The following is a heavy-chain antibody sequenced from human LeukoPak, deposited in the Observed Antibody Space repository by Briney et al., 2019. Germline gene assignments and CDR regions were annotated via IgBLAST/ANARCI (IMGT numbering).Heavy chain of an antibody. CDR1: GDSVSSNSAA. Sequence: SQTLSLTCAISGDSVSSNSAAWNWIRQSPSRGLEWLGRTYYRSKWYNDYAVSVKSRITFTPDTSKNQFSLQLNSVTAADTAVYYCAREGSVVGARNSDYFDYWGQGTLVTVSS. CDR2: TYYRSKWYN. V-gene: IGHV6-1*01. J-gene: IGHJ4*02. CDR3: AREGSVVGARNSDYFDY. D-gene: IGHD1-26*01.